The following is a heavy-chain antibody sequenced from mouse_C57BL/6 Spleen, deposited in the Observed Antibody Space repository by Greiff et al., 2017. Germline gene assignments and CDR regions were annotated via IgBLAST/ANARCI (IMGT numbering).Heavy chain of an antibody. D-gene: IGHD2-4*01. V-gene: IGHV1-61*01. J-gene: IGHJ2*01. Sequence: QVQLQQPGAELVRPGSSVKLSCKASGYTFTSYWMDWVKQRPGQGLEWIGNIYPSDSETHYNQKFKDKATLTVDKSSSTAYMQLSSLTSEDSAVYDCASYYDYDGRGYFDDWGKGTTLTVSS. CDR3: ASYYDYDGRGYFDD. CDR1: GYTFTSYW. CDR2: IYPSDSET.